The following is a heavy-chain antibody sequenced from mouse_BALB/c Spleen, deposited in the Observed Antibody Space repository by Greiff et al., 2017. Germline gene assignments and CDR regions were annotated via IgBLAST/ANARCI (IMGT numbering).Heavy chain of an antibody. D-gene: IGHD5-5*01. V-gene: IGHV6-6*02. Sequence: EVQGVESGGGLVQPGGSMKLSCVASGFTFSNYWMNWVRQSPEKGLEWVAEIRLKSNNYATHYAESVKGRFTISRDDSKSSVYLQMNNLRAEDTGIYYCTPPYLYAMDYWGQGTSVTVSS. CDR1: GFTFSNYW. J-gene: IGHJ4*01. CDR2: IRLKSNNYAT. CDR3: TPPYLYAMDY.